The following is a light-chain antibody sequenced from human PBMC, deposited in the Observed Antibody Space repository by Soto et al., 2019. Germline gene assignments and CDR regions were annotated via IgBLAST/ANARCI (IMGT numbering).Light chain of an antibody. CDR1: QSVSSSY. V-gene: IGKV3-20*01. Sequence: EIVMTQSPATLSVSPGERATLSCRASQSVSSSYLAWYQQKPGQAPRLLIYGASSRATGIPDRFSGSGSGTEFTLTISRLEPEDFAVYYCQQYGSSRTFGQGTKVDIK. CDR2: GAS. J-gene: IGKJ1*01. CDR3: QQYGSSRT.